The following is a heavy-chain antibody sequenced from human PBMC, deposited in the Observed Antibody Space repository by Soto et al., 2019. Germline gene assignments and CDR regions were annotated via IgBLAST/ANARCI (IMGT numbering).Heavy chain of an antibody. CDR1: GGSISSGDYY. CDR3: ARVVAATYYFDC. D-gene: IGHD2-15*01. CDR2: IYYSGST. J-gene: IGHJ4*02. V-gene: IGHV4-30-4*01. Sequence: QVQLQESGPGLMKPSQTLSLTCTVSGGSISSGDYYWSWIRQPPGKGLEWIGYIYYSGSTYYSPSLKSRVTISLDTSKNQFSLKLSSVTAADTAVYYCARVVAATYYFDCWGQGTLVTVSS.